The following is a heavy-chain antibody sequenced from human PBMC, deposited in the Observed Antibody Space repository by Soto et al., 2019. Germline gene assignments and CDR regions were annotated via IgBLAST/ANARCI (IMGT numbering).Heavy chain of an antibody. D-gene: IGHD3-10*01. CDR1: GFTFTSSA. V-gene: IGHV1-58*01. Sequence: ASVKVSCKASGFTFTSSAVQWVRQARGQRLEWIGWIVVGSGNTNYAQKFQERVTITRDMSTSTAYMELSSLRSEDTAVYYCAAGRGQDYYYYGMDVWGQGTTVTVSS. CDR3: AAGRGQDYYYYGMDV. J-gene: IGHJ6*02. CDR2: IVVGSGNT.